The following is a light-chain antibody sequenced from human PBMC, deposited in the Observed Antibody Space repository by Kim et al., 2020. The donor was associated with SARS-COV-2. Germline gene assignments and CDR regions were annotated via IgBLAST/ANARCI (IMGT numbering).Light chain of an antibody. CDR1: QTFGSW. Sequence: LSASVGDRVTITCRATQTFGSWLAWYQHKPGKAPKLLIYDASTLESGVPSRFSGSGSGTEFTLTISSLQPDDVATYYCQQYSIYSTFGQGTKLEI. J-gene: IGKJ2*01. V-gene: IGKV1-5*01. CDR2: DAS. CDR3: QQYSIYST.